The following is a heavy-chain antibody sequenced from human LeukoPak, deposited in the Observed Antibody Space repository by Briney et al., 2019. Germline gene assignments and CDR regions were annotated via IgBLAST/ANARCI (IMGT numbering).Heavy chain of an antibody. CDR2: ISAYIGDT. CDR1: GYTFTNYG. J-gene: IGHJ4*02. D-gene: IGHD5-12*01. Sequence: ASVKVSCKASGYTFTNYGIGWVRQAPGQDLEWLGRISAYIGDTNYAEKLQGRVTITTDTSTNTAYMELRSLRSDDTAVYYCARIPDSGYVFDYWGQGTLVTVSS. V-gene: IGHV1-18*01. CDR3: ARIPDSGYVFDY.